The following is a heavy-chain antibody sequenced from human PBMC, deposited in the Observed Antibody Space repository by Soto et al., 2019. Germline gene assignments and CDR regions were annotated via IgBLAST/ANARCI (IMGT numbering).Heavy chain of an antibody. CDR3: ARGRAVTTSWFDP. D-gene: IGHD4-17*01. CDR2: IYYSGST. CDR1: GGSISSGGYY. Sequence: QVQLQESGPGLVKPSQTLSLTCTVSGGSISSGGYYWSWIRQHPGKGLEWIGYIYYSGSTYYSPSLKSRVXXSXDXXKNQFSRKLGSVTAADTAVYYCARGRAVTTSWFDPWGQGTLVTVSS. V-gene: IGHV4-31*03. J-gene: IGHJ5*02.